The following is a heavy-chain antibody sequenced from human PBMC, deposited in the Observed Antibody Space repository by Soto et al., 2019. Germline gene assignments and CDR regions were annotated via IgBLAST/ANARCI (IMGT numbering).Heavy chain of an antibody. V-gene: IGHV3-30-3*01. J-gene: IGHJ4*02. CDR1: GFTFSSYA. Sequence: GGSLRLSCAASGFTFSSYAMHWVRQAPGKGLEWVAVISYDGSNKYYADSVKGRFTISRDNSKNTLYLQMNSLRAEDTAVYYCARGRGWGELLVKSGTAFDYWGQGTLVTVSS. CDR3: ARGRGWGELLVKSGTAFDY. D-gene: IGHD1-26*01. CDR2: ISYDGSNK.